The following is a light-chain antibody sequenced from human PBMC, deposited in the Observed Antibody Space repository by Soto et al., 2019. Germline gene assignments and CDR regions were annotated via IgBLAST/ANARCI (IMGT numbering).Light chain of an antibody. V-gene: IGLV1-40*01. Sequence: QAVVTQPPSVSGAPGQRITISCTGSSSNIGARHDVHWYQQPPGTAPRLLIYGNSNRPSGVPARFSASKSGTSASLAITGLQAEDEADYYCQSYDSSLSGYVFGTGTKVTVL. J-gene: IGLJ1*01. CDR3: QSYDSSLSGYV. CDR1: SSNIGARHD. CDR2: GNS.